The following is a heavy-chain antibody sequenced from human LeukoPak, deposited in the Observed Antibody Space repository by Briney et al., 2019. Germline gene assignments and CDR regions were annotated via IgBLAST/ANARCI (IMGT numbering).Heavy chain of an antibody. CDR2: IIPIFGTA. J-gene: IGHJ4*02. CDR3: ARDRPSLTGFDY. D-gene: IGHD3-9*01. CDR1: GGTFSSYA. Sequence: ASVKVSCKASGGTFSSYAISWVRQVPGQGLEWMGGIIPIFGTANYAQKFQGRVTITADESTSTAYMELSSLRSEDTAVYYCARDRPSLTGFDYWGQGTLVTVSS. V-gene: IGHV1-69*13.